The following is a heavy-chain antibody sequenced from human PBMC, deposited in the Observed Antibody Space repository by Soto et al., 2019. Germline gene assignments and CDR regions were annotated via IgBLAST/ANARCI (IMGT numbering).Heavy chain of an antibody. CDR1: GGTFSRYA. J-gene: IGHJ6*02. D-gene: IGHD2-15*01. Sequence: QVQLVQSGAEVKKPGSSVKVSCKAPGGTFSRYAISWVRQAPGQGLEWMGGIIPIFATAKYAQKFQGRVTITADESTSTGYMELSSLRSEDTAVYYCARSQGGSSSLDIYYYYYYGMDVWGQGPTVTVSS. V-gene: IGHV1-69*01. CDR3: ARSQGGSSSLDIYYYYYYGMDV. CDR2: IIPIFATA.